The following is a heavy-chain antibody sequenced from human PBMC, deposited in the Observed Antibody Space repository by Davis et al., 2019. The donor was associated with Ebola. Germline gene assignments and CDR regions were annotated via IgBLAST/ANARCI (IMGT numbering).Heavy chain of an antibody. V-gene: IGHV4-39*01. J-gene: IGHJ6*02. D-gene: IGHD3-10*01. CDR3: ARQGVIYYYYGMDV. Sequence: SETLSLTCTVSGGSISSSSYYWGWIRQPPGKGLEWIGSIYYSGSTYYNPSLKSRVTISVDTSKNQFSLKLSSETAADTAVYYCARQGVIYYYYGMDVWGQGTTVTVSS. CDR2: IYYSGST. CDR1: GGSISSSSYY.